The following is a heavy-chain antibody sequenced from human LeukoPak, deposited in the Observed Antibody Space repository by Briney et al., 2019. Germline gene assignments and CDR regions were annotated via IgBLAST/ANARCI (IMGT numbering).Heavy chain of an antibody. J-gene: IGHJ4*02. V-gene: IGHV3-23*01. D-gene: IGHD3-22*01. Sequence: GGSLRLSCAASGFTFSNYAMTWVRQAPGKGLEWVSGISGSGGSTYYVDSVKGRFTISRDNSKNTLYLQMNSLRAEDTAVYYCAKGLKYYYDSSPSPGMYWGQGTLVTVSS. CDR1: GFTFSNYA. CDR2: ISGSGGST. CDR3: AKGLKYYYDSSPSPGMY.